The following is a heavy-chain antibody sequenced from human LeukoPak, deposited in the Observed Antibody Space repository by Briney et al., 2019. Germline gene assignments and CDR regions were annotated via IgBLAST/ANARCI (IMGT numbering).Heavy chain of an antibody. CDR1: GGSMSSYY. CDR3: ARHQEVDFDL. CDR2: IHYSGII. V-gene: IGHV4-39*01. J-gene: IGHJ2*01. Sequence: KPSETLSLTCTVSGGSMSSYYWGCIRQPPGKGLEWIGSIHYSGIIYYNPSLKSRVTISVDTSKNHFSLKLSSVTAADTAVYYCARHQEVDFDLWGRGTLVTVSS.